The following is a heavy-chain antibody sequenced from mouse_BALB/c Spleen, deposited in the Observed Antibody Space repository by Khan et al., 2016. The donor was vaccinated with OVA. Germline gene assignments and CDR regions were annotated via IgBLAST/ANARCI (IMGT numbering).Heavy chain of an antibody. V-gene: IGHV1-26*01. Sequence: VHRKQLELDLVKTGASVKISGKALGNSFTGYYMNGVKQSNGKSPECIGRINLNTVNINYNQKFRGKAILTVDTSSSTAYMELRSLTSEDSAVYYCARGYDFFAYWGQGTLVTVSA. CDR1: GNSFTGYY. D-gene: IGHD2-14*01. J-gene: IGHJ3*01. CDR3: ARGYDFFAY. CDR2: INLNTVNI.